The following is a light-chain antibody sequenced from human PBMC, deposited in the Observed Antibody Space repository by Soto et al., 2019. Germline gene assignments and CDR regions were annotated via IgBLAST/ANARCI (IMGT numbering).Light chain of an antibody. J-gene: IGKJ1*01. V-gene: IGKV3-15*01. CDR3: EEYNKSARGM. CDR2: GAS. Sequence: RLRRQSPATQCVASGKRVDLGGSRIQSVSSNLAWYQQKPGQAPRLLIYGASTRATGIPGRFSGSGPGTEFTLTLCTLQSDYSALPYCEEYNKSARGMFGQGTKVDI. CDR1: QSVSSN.